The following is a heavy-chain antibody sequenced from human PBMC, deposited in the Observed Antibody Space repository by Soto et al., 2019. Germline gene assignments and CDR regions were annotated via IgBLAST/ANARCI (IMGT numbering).Heavy chain of an antibody. CDR3: AAVPYYYDSSAYYFDY. Sequence: ASVKVSCKASGFTFTSSAVQWVRQARGQRLEWIGWIVVGSGNTNYAQKFQERVTITRDMSTSTAYMQLSSLRSEDTAVYYCAAVPYYYDSSAYYFDYWGQGTLVTVSS. CDR1: GFTFTSSA. D-gene: IGHD3-22*01. V-gene: IGHV1-58*01. CDR2: IVVGSGNT. J-gene: IGHJ4*02.